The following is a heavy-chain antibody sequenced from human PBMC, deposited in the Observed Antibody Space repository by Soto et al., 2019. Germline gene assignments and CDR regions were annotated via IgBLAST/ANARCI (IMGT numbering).Heavy chain of an antibody. V-gene: IGHV4-59*01. CDR2: IYYSGST. D-gene: IGHD6-13*01. J-gene: IGHJ6*04. CDR3: ASGGQLEAYFYGLDV. CDR1: GDSISSYY. Sequence: SETLSLTCTVSGDSISSYYWSWIRQPPGKGLECIGYIYYSGSTNYNPSLKSRVTISADTSKNQFSLKLSSVTAADTAVYYCASGGQLEAYFYGLDVWGEGTTVTVYS.